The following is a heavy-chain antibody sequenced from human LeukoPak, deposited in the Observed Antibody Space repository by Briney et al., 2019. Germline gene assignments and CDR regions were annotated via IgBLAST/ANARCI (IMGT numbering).Heavy chain of an antibody. Sequence: ASVKVSCKASGGTFSYTAISWVRQAPGQSLEWMGGIIPLFGTTNYAQKFQGRVTISKNDSATTAYMELSGLRYDDTAMYYCARAVYNDFWSEQNYFGPWGQGSLVTVSS. V-gene: IGHV1-69*05. D-gene: IGHD3-3*01. CDR1: GGTFSYTA. J-gene: IGHJ5*02. CDR3: ARAVYNDFWSEQNYFGP. CDR2: IIPLFGTT.